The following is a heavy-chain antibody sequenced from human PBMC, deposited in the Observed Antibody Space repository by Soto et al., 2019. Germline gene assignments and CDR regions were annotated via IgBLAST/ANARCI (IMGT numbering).Heavy chain of an antibody. Sequence: SEALSLPCDFYGGSFSGYISTWIRQTPGWGLQWIGQIYHSGSANYNPSLRSRVTISVHTSNSQFSLELSSVTAADTAVYYCARGLISGSHYSGGWYYFDSWGQGTQVTVS. D-gene: IGHD1-26*01. V-gene: IGHV4-34*01. CDR3: ARGLISGSHYSGGWYYFDS. CDR2: IYHSGSA. CDR1: GGSFSGYI. J-gene: IGHJ4*02.